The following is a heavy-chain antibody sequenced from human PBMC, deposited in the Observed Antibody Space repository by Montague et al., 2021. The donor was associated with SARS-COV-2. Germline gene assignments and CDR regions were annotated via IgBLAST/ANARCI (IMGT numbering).Heavy chain of an antibody. J-gene: IGHJ4*02. Sequence: SETLSLTCSVSGGSTSNYYWIWIRQSPGKGLQWIGYIFYTGSTKFNPSLKSRVSMSLDTSKNHFSLRLSAVTAADTARYYCARAQNICFIANCVNYFDLWGQGALVTVSS. V-gene: IGHV4-59*01. CDR3: ARAQNICFIANCVNYFDL. CDR1: GGSTSNYY. CDR2: IFYTGST. D-gene: IGHD2-15*01.